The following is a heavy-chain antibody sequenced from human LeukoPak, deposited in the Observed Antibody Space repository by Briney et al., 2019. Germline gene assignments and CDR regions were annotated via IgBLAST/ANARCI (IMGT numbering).Heavy chain of an antibody. J-gene: IGHJ4*02. D-gene: IGHD2-15*01. Sequence: SVSLTCKASGGTFSSYARSWVRQAPGQGLEWMGRIIPILGIANYAQKFQGRVTIPADESTSTAYLELSSLRSEDTAVYYCARGVALAATLFDYWGQ. CDR1: GGTFSSYA. V-gene: IGHV1-69*04. CDR3: ARGVALAATLFDY. CDR2: IIPILGIA.